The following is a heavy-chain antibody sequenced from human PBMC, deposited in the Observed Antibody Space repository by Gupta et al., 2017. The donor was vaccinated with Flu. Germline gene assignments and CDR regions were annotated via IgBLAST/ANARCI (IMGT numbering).Heavy chain of an antibody. CDR3: AKGNNLDDDYGDYVGHYFDY. J-gene: IGHJ4*02. V-gene: IGHV3-23*01. D-gene: IGHD4-17*01. Sequence: EVQLLASGGGLVQSGGSLRLSCAASGFTFSRSAMCWVRQAPGKGLEWVSAISGSGGSTYYADSVKGRFTISRDNSKNTLYLQMNSLRAEYTAVYYGAKGNNLDDDYGDYVGHYFDYWGQGTLVTVSS. CDR2: ISGSGGST. CDR1: GFTFSRSA.